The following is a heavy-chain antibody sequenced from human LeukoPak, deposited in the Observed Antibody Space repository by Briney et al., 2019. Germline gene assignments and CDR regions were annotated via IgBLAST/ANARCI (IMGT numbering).Heavy chain of an antibody. V-gene: IGHV1-18*01. D-gene: IGHD1-14*01. CDR1: GYTFNTYG. CDR3: VRDDWRGLGNRNHVANFDH. J-gene: IGHJ4*02. CDR2: ISVSRGDT. Sequence: ASVKVSCKASGYTFNTYGMSWVRQAPGQGLEWMAWISVSRGDTQYAQKFQGRVTMTTDTYMSTAYLELRSLKSDDTAVYYCVRDDWRGLGNRNHVANFDHRGPGTLVTVSS.